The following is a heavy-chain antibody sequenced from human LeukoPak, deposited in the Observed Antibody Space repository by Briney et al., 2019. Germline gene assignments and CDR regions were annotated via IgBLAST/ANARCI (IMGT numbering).Heavy chain of an antibody. J-gene: IGHJ6*03. CDR3: ARGFREPTISAAALTSPRGSNYYYYMDV. Sequence: PGGSLRLSCAASGFTFSSYNMNWVRQAPGQGLEWVSSITSGSSYIYYADSVKGRFTISRDNAKSSLYLQMNSLRAEDTAVYYCARGFREPTISAAALTSPRGSNYYYYMDVWGKGTTVTVSS. D-gene: IGHD6-13*01. V-gene: IGHV3-21*01. CDR2: ITSGSSYI. CDR1: GFTFSSYN.